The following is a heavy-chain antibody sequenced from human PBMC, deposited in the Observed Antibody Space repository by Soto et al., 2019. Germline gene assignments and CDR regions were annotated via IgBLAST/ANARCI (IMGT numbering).Heavy chain of an antibody. V-gene: IGHV4-59*01. Sequence: KPSETLSLTCTVSGDSISTFYWGWMRQSPGKELEWIGYVYYTGSTNYSPSLKSRVTISVDRSKNQLSLKLSSANAADTAVYYCARGRTVRNYADDSSDYFYFFDYWGQGTQVTVSS. CDR3: ARGRTVRNYADDSSDYFYFFDY. CDR1: GDSISTFY. CDR2: VYYTGST. J-gene: IGHJ4*02. D-gene: IGHD3-22*01.